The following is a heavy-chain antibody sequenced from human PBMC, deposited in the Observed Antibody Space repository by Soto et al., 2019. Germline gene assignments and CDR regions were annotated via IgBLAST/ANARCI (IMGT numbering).Heavy chain of an antibody. CDR3: ARDRGYGSGSLIYYYGMDV. J-gene: IGHJ6*02. CDR1: GGTFSSYA. V-gene: IGHV1-69*13. CDR2: IIPIFGTA. D-gene: IGHD3-10*01. Sequence: GASVKVSCKASGGTFSSYAISWVRQAPGQGLEWMGGIIPIFGTANYAQKFQGRVTITADESTSTAYMELSSLRSEDTAVYYCARDRGYGSGSLIYYYGMDVWGQGTTVTISS.